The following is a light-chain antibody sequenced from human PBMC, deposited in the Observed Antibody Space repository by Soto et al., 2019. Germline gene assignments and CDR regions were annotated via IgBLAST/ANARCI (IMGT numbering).Light chain of an antibody. J-gene: IGKJ1*01. CDR3: QQYNSYLWT. V-gene: IGKV1-5*01. Sequence: DTQMTQSPSTLSASVGDRVTITCRASQSISSWLAWYQQKPGKAPKLLIYDASSLESGVPSRFSGSGSGTEFTLTISSLQPDDFATYYCQQYNSYLWTFGQGTKVEIK. CDR2: DAS. CDR1: QSISSW.